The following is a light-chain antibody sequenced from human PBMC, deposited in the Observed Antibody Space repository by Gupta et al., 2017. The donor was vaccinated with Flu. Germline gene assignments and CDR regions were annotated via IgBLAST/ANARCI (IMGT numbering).Light chain of an antibody. V-gene: IGLV2-14*01. CDR2: EVI. Sequence: QSALTQPASVSGSPRRSITISCTGTSSDVGGYNYVSWYQHQPGKAPKLMIYEVINRPSGVSNRFSGSKSGNTASLTISGLQAEDEADYYCSSYTSSNSLEFGGGDQADRP. CDR3: SSYTSSNSLE. CDR1: SSDVGGYNY. J-gene: IGLJ3*02.